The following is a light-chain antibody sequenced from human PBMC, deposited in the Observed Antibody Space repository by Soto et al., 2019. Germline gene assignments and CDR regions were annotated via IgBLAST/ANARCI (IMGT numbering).Light chain of an antibody. J-gene: IGKJ1*01. Sequence: EIVLTQSPGTLSLSPGERATLSCRASQIVDGNSLTWYQQKPGQAPRVLFYAASNRATGIPDRFSGSGSGTDFTLTISRLEHEDFAVYYCQQYGRSPRTFGQGTKVEMK. CDR3: QQYGRSPRT. CDR1: QIVDGNS. V-gene: IGKV3-20*01. CDR2: AAS.